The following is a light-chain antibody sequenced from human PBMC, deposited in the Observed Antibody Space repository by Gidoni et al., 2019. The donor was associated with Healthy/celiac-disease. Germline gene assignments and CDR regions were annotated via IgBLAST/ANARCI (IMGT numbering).Light chain of an antibody. J-gene: IGKJ3*01. V-gene: IGKV1-39*01. CDR1: QSISSY. CDR2: STS. Sequence: DIQMTQSPSSLSASVGDRVTITCRASQSISSYLNWFQQKPGKAPKLLIFSTSILQSGVPSRFSASGSGTEFTLTISSLQPEDFATYYCQQSYSIPRLTFGPGTKVDIK. CDR3: QQSYSIPRLT.